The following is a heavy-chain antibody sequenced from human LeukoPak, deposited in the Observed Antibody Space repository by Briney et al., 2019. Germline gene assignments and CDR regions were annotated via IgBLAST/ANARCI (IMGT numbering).Heavy chain of an antibody. Sequence: PGGSLRLSCAASVFTFSSYWMSWVRQAPGKGLEWVANIKRDGSEKYYVDSVKGRFTISRDNADTSLYLQMNSLRAEDTAFYYCARARDYGSGKANAFDIWGQGTMVTVSS. D-gene: IGHD3-10*01. CDR3: ARARDYGSGKANAFDI. J-gene: IGHJ3*02. V-gene: IGHV3-7*05. CDR2: IKRDGSEK. CDR1: VFTFSSYW.